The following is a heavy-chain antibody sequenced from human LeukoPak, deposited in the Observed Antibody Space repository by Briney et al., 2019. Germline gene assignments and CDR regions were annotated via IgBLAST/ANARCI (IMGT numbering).Heavy chain of an antibody. CDR2: ISYDGSNK. CDR1: GFTFSSYA. V-gene: IGHV3-30-3*01. D-gene: IGHD1-26*01. Sequence: GGSLRLSCAASGFTFSSYAMHWVRQAPGKGLEWVAVISYDGSNKYYADSVKGRFTISRDNSKNTLYLQMNSLRAEDTAVYYCARDSMGGATATGGLGAFDIWGQGIMVTVSS. J-gene: IGHJ3*02. CDR3: ARDSMGGATATGGLGAFDI.